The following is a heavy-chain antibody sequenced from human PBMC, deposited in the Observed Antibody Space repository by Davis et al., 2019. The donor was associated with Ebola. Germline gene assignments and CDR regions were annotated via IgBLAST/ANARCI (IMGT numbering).Heavy chain of an antibody. V-gene: IGHV3-7*01. J-gene: IGHJ5*02. CDR1: GFIFSSFW. Sequence: GESLKISCATSGFIFSSFWMSWVRQAPGKGLEWVANTKQDGSEKYFVDSVEGRFTISRDNAKNSLYLQMNSLRAEDTAVYYCARGRFYCSSTNCYWFDHWGQGTLVTVSS. CDR3: ARGRFYCSSTNCYWFDH. CDR2: TKQDGSEK. D-gene: IGHD2-2*01.